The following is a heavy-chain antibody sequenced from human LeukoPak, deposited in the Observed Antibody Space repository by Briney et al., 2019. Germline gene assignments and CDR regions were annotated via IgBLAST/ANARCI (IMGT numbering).Heavy chain of an antibody. Sequence: GGSLRLSCVVSGFTFSSYHMNWVRQAPGRGLEWVSSISTSRNYIYYADSVKGRFTISRDNSKNTLYLQMNSLRAEDTAVYYCAKDRELLWFGGYFDYWGQGTLVTVSP. D-gene: IGHD3-10*01. CDR2: ISTSRNYI. CDR3: AKDRELLWFGGYFDY. CDR1: GFTFSSYH. J-gene: IGHJ4*02. V-gene: IGHV3-21*04.